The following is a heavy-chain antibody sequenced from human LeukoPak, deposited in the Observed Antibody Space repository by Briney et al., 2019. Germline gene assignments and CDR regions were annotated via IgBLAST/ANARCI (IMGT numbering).Heavy chain of an antibody. CDR3: ARRSTSLNYFDY. CDR2: IYYSGST. Sequence: PLETLSLTCTVSGGSISSYYWSWIRQPPGKGLEWIGYIYYSGSTNYNPSLKSRVTISVDTSKNQFSLKLSSVTAADTAVYYCARRSTSLNYFDYWGQGTLVTVSS. CDR1: GGSISSYY. J-gene: IGHJ4*02. D-gene: IGHD2-2*01. V-gene: IGHV4-59*08.